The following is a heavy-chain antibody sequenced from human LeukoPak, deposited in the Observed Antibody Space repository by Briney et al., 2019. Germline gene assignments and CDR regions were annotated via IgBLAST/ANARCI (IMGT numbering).Heavy chain of an antibody. CDR1: GFSFSNYW. J-gene: IGHJ3*02. D-gene: IGHD4-17*01. CDR2: ISSRSRYI. CDR3: ARGTTVTTASAFDI. V-gene: IGHV3-21*01. Sequence: PGESLRLSCAASGFSFSNYWFHWVRQAPGKGLEWVSSISSRSRYIYYADSVKGRFTISRDNAKNSLYLQMNSLRAEDTAVYYCARGTTVTTASAFDIWGQGTMVTVSS.